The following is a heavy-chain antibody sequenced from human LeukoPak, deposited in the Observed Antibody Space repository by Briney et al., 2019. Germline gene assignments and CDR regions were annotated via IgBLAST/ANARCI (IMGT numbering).Heavy chain of an antibody. V-gene: IGHV1-24*01. CDR3: VTDRARLFWYFDP. CDR1: GSTLTEVS. J-gene: IGHJ2*01. D-gene: IGHD1-1*01. CDR2: SDPEDGET. Sequence: ASVKVSCKVSGSTLTEVSIHWVRQAPGKGLEYVGGSDPEDGETFHAQNFQGRVTMTDDTSTDTAYMELSSLRSEDTAVYYCVTDRARLFWYFDPWGRGTLVTVSP.